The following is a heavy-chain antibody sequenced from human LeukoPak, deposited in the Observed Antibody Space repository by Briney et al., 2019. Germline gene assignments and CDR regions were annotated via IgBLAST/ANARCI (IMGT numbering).Heavy chain of an antibody. D-gene: IGHD3/OR15-3a*01. J-gene: IGHJ3*02. CDR3: ARPRGSWTNDAFDI. V-gene: IGHV4-59*08. CDR1: GGSINSYF. Sequence: SETLSLTCTVSGGSINSYFWSWIRQPPGKGLQWIGYVHYSGSTNYNASLKSRVTMSADMSKNQLSLKLSSVTAADTAVYYCARPRGSWTNDAFDIWGQGTMVTVSS. CDR2: VHYSGST.